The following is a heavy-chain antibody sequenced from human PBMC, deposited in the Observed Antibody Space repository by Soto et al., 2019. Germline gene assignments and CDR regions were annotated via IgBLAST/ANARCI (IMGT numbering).Heavy chain of an antibody. CDR1: GGTFSSYT. CDR2: IIPILGIA. J-gene: IGHJ2*01. D-gene: IGHD3-10*01. CDR3: ARAPNRGLRALWYFDL. V-gene: IGHV1-69*02. Sequence: QVQLVQSGAEVKKPGSSVKVSCKASGGTFSSYTISWVRQAPGQGLEWMGRIIPILGIANYAQKFQGRVTITAEKSPSTAYMELSSLRSEDTAVYYCARAPNRGLRALWYFDLWGRGPLVTVSS.